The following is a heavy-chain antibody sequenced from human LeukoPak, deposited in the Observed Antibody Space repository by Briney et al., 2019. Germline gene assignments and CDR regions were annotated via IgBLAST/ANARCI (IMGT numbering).Heavy chain of an antibody. D-gene: IGHD1-26*01. CDR2: VNPNSGGT. CDR3: VRHMGNTGYFDY. V-gene: IGHV1-2*02. J-gene: IGHJ4*02. Sequence: GASVKVSCKASGYTFTGYYMHWLRQAPGQGLEWMAWVNPNSGGTRVVQKFQNRVTLTRDTSITTAYMELSGLTPDDTAVYYCVRHMGNTGYFDYWGQGALVTVSS. CDR1: GYTFTGYY.